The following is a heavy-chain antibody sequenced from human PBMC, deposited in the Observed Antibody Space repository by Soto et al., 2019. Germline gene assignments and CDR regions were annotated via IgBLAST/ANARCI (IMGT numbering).Heavy chain of an antibody. V-gene: IGHV3-33*01. CDR3: AAGEPLNY. CDR2: IWYDGSNK. J-gene: IGHJ4*02. CDR1: GFNFINYG. Sequence: SLRLSCAASGFNFINYGMHWIRQAPGKGLEWVAIIWYDGSNKYYADSVKGRFTISRDNSKNTVYLQMNSLRAEDTAMYYCAAGEPLNYRGQGTLVTVSS. D-gene: IGHD3-10*01.